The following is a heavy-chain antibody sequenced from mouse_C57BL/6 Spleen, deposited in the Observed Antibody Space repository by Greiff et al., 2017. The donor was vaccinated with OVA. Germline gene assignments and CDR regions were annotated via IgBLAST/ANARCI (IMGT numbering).Heavy chain of an antibody. V-gene: IGHV5-17*01. J-gene: IGHJ4*01. Sequence: EVHLVESGGGLVKPGGSLKLSCAASGFTFSDYGMHWVRQAPEKGLEWVAYISSGSSTIYYADTVKGRFTLSRDNAKNTVFLQMTSLRSEDTAMYYCARDAMDYWGQGTSVTVSA. CDR3: ARDAMDY. CDR2: ISSGSSTI. CDR1: GFTFSDYG.